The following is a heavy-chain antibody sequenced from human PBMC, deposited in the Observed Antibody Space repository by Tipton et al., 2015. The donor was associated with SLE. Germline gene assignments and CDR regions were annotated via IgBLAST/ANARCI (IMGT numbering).Heavy chain of an antibody. J-gene: IGHJ6*02. CDR3: AKGGSSWGYYYGMDV. V-gene: IGHV3-11*06. D-gene: IGHD6-13*01. Sequence: SLRLSCAASGFTFSDYYMSWIRQAPGKGLEWVSYISSSSTYTNYADSVKGRFTISRDNAKNSLYLQMNSLRAEDTAVYYCAKGGSSWGYYYGMDVWGQGTTVTVSS. CDR1: GFTFSDYY. CDR2: ISSSSTYT.